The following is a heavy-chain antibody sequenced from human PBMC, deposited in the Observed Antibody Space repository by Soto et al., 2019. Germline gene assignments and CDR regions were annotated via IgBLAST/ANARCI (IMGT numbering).Heavy chain of an antibody. CDR2: IWYDGGSK. CDR1: GFSFSNHG. Sequence: GGSLRLSCAASGFSFSNHGMHWVRQAPGKGLEWVAVIWYDGGSKYYADSVKGRFTISRDNSKNTLDLQMNSLRADDTAVYYCARDIYYDSSGAIDYWGQGTLVTVSS. J-gene: IGHJ4*02. V-gene: IGHV3-33*01. CDR3: ARDIYYDSSGAIDY. D-gene: IGHD3-22*01.